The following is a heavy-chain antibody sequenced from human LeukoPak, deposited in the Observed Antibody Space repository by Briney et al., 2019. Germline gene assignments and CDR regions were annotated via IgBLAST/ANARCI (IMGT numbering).Heavy chain of an antibody. J-gene: IGHJ4*02. Sequence: SETLSLTCTVSGGSINSFYWSWIRQPPGKGLEWIGYIYYSGSTNYNPSLKSRVTISVDTSKNQFSLKLSSVTAADTAVYYCARHGGYCSSTSCYGTGFDYWGQGTLVTVSS. D-gene: IGHD2-2*01. CDR3: ARHGGYCSSTSCYGTGFDY. CDR2: IYYSGST. CDR1: GGSINSFY. V-gene: IGHV4-59*08.